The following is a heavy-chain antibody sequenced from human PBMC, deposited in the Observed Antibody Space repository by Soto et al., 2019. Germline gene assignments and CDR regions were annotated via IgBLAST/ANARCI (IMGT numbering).Heavy chain of an antibody. CDR2: IYHLGRT. CDR3: ARTGKFYYYDTPGLHFDP. Sequence: SETLSLTCTVSGDTIISTRWWSWVRLSPGKGLEWIGEIYHLGRTNYNPSLKSRVTLSIDKSNNQLSLTLTSVTAADTAVYFCARTGKFYYYDTPGLHFDPWGPGILIT. CDR1: GDTIISTRW. J-gene: IGHJ5*02. V-gene: IGHV4-4*02. D-gene: IGHD3-22*01.